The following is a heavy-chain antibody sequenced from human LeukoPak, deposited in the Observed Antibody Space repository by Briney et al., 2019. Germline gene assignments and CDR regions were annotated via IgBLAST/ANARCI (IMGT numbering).Heavy chain of an antibody. CDR1: GGSISSGSYY. V-gene: IGHV4-61*02. D-gene: IGHD3-3*01. Sequence: IPSQTLSLTCTVSGGSISSGSYYWSWIRQPAGKGLEWIGRIYTSGSTNYNPSLKSRVTISADTSKNQFSLKLSSVTAADTAVYYCARGHFHPYYDFWSGYYSSDWFDPWGQGTLVTVSS. CDR2: IYTSGST. J-gene: IGHJ5*02. CDR3: ARGHFHPYYDFWSGYYSSDWFDP.